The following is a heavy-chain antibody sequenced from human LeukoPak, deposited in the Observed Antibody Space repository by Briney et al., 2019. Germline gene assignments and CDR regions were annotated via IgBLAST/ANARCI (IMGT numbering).Heavy chain of an antibody. CDR3: AKSPTYYDFWSEPHYYMDV. V-gene: IGHV3-43*02. J-gene: IGHJ6*03. CDR1: GFTFDDYA. D-gene: IGHD3-3*01. CDR2: ISADSTTT. Sequence: PGGSLRHSCVASGFTFDDYAMHWVRQVPGKGLEWVSLISADSTTTYYRDSVKGRFTISRDSSKNSLYLQMNSLTTGDTALYYCAKSPTYYDFWSEPHYYMDVWGKESTVTASS.